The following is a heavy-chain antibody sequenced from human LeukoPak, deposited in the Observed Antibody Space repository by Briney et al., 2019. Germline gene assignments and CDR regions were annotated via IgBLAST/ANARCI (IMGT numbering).Heavy chain of an antibody. J-gene: IGHJ6*04. CDR1: GFTFSSYA. CDR3: AKGSTRGYYYYYGMDV. V-gene: IGHV3-23*01. Sequence: GGSLRLSCAASGFTFSSYAMSWVRQAPGKGLEWVSAISGSGGSTYYADSVKGRFTISRDSSKNTLYLQMNSLRAEDTAVYYCAKGSTRGYYYYYGMDVWGKGTTVTVSS. CDR2: ISGSGGST. D-gene: IGHD2-2*01.